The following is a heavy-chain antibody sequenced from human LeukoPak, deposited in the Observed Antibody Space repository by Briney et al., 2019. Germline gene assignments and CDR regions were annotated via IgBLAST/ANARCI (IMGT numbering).Heavy chain of an antibody. J-gene: IGHJ6*03. CDR2: ISAYNGNT. CDR3: ASSYWSSYYYYMDV. D-gene: IGHD2-15*01. CDR1: GYTFTSYG. V-gene: IGHV1-18*01. Sequence: ASETVSLNASGYTFTSYGISWVRQAPGQGQEWMGWISAYNGNTSYAQKPQGRVTMTTDTSTSTAYMELRSLRSDDTAVYYCASSYWSSYYYYMDVWGKGTTVTVSS.